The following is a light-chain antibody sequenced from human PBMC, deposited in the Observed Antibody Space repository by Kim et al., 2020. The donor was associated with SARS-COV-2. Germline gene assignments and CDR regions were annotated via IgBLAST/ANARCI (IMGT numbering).Light chain of an antibody. CDR3: CSYAGSYIWV. V-gene: IGLV2-11*01. CDR2: DVS. J-gene: IGLJ2*01. Sequence: QSALTQPRSVSGSPGQSLTISCSGTSSDVGGYKFVSWYQQHPGKVPKLIIYDVSKRPSGVPDRFSGSKSGNSASLTISGLQAEDEADYYCCSYAGSYIWVFGGGTQLTVL. CDR1: SSDVGGYKF.